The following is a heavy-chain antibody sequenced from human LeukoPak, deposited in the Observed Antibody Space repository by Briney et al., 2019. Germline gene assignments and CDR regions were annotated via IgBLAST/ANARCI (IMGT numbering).Heavy chain of an antibody. CDR1: GFTFSSYA. CDR3: AKHHSSGGSPIDY. Sequence: GGSLRLSCAASGFTFSSYAMSWVRQAPGKGLEWVSAISGSGGSTYYADSVKGRFTISRDNSKNTLYLEMNSLRAEDTAVYYWAKHHSSGGSPIDYGGQGTRVTVSS. V-gene: IGHV3-23*01. D-gene: IGHD6-19*01. J-gene: IGHJ4*02. CDR2: ISGSGGST.